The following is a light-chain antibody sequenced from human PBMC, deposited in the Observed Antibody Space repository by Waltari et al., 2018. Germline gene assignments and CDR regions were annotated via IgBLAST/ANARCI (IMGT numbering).Light chain of an antibody. Sequence: VMTQTPRTLSVTPGQPASISCKSSQTLLHSDGNTFLFWYMQKQGQSPHLLIYDVSSRFSGVPDRFSGSGSGTDFTLKISRVEAEDTGVYYCMQGVHLPLTFGGGTKVEI. J-gene: IGKJ4*01. CDR1: QTLLHSDGNTF. CDR2: DVS. V-gene: IGKV2-29*02. CDR3: MQGVHLPLT.